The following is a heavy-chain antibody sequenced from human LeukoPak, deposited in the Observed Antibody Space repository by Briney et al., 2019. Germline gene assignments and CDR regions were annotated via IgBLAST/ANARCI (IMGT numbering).Heavy chain of an antibody. CDR3: ATAWDDYVWGSYRPPYYYYGMDV. CDR1: GYTLTELS. Sequence: GASVKVSCKVSGYTLTELSMHWVRQAPGKELEWMGGFDPEDGETIYAQKFQGRVTMTEDTSTDTAYMELSSLRSEDTAVYYCATAWDDYVWGSYRPPYYYYGMDVWGQGTTVTVSS. J-gene: IGHJ6*02. V-gene: IGHV1-24*01. D-gene: IGHD3-16*02. CDR2: FDPEDGET.